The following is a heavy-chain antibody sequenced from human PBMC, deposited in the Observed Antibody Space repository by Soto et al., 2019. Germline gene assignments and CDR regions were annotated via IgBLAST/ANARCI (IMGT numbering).Heavy chain of an antibody. CDR2: IYFSGVA. V-gene: IGHV4-59*01. J-gene: IGHJ1*01. D-gene: IGHD2-15*01. CDR3: ARGDSDLAVSEAAY. Sequence: QMQMQESGPRLVKPSETLSLTCTVSGASITDSYWSWIRQPPEKGLEWIGYIYFSGVATYNPSLKSRATMSRDTSKKEFSLKLTSVTAADTAIYYCARGDSDLAVSEAAYWGQGTVVTVSS. CDR1: GASITDSY.